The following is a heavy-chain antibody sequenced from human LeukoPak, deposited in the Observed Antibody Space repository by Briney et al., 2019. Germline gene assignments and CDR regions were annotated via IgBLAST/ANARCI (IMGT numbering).Heavy chain of an antibody. CDR1: GFTFSSYA. J-gene: IGHJ4*02. D-gene: IGHD2/OR15-2a*01. Sequence: GGSLRLSCAVSGFTFSSYAMSWVRQAPGKGLEWVSAISGSGGSTYYADSVKGQFTISRDNSKNTLYLQMNSLRAEDTAVYYCAKDMVGVLQPTKIFDYWGQGTLVTVSS. V-gene: IGHV3-23*01. CDR3: AKDMVGVLQPTKIFDY. CDR2: ISGSGGST.